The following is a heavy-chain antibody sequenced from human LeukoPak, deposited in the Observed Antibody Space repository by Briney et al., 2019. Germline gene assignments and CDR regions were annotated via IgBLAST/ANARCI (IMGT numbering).Heavy chain of an antibody. CDR2: IWYGGSNT. D-gene: IGHD5-18*01. CDR3: AKDGYSYGHDAFDI. CDR1: GFTFSTYG. Sequence: PGGSLRLSCAASGFTFSTYGMHWVRQAPGKGLEWVAVIWYGGSNTYYADSVKGRLTISRDNSKNTLYLQMNSLRAEDTAVYYCAKDGYSYGHDAFDIWGQGTMVTVSS. J-gene: IGHJ3*02. V-gene: IGHV3-33*06.